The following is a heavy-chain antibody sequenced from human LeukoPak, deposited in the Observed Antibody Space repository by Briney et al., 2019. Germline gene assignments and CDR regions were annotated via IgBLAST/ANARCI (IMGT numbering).Heavy chain of an antibody. CDR1: GGSISSYY. Sequence: SETLSLTCTVSGGSISSYYWSWIRQPPGKGLEWIGYIYYSGSTYYNPSLKSRVTISVDTSKNQFSLKLSSVTAADTAVYYCASYGDRGWFDPWGQGTLVTVSS. V-gene: IGHV4-59*01. J-gene: IGHJ5*02. CDR3: ASYGDRGWFDP. CDR2: IYYSGST. D-gene: IGHD4-17*01.